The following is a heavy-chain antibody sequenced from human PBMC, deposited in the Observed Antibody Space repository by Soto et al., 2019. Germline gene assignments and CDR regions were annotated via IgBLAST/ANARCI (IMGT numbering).Heavy chain of an antibody. J-gene: IGHJ5*02. CDR2: IIPMFGTA. CDR1: GGTFGAYY. V-gene: IGHV1-69*01. Sequence: QVQLVQSGAEVQKPASSVKVSCKASGGTFGAYYVSWVRQAPGQGLEWVGGIIPMFGTANYAQKFQGRVTITADESTSTAYMELSSLRSEDAAVYYCARVGGSNWYDHWGQGTLVTVSS. CDR3: ARVGGSNWYDH. D-gene: IGHD2-15*01.